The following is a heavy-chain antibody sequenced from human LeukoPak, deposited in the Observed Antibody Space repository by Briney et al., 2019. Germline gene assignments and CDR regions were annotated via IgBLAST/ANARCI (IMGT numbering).Heavy chain of an antibody. CDR1: GGSLSSGSYY. CDR3: AEYSSGWVRWFDP. V-gene: IGHV4-61*02. Sequence: PSQTLSLTCTVSGGSLSSGSYYWSWIRQPAGKGLEWIGRIYTSGSTNYNPSLKSRVTISVDTSKNQFSLKLSSVTAADTAVYYCAEYSSGWVRWFDPWGQGTLVTVSS. J-gene: IGHJ5*02. D-gene: IGHD6-19*01. CDR2: IYTSGST.